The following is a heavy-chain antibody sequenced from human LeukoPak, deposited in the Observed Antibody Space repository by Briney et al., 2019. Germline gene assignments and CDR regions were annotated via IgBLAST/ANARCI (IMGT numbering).Heavy chain of an antibody. D-gene: IGHD6-13*01. J-gene: IGHJ4*02. Sequence: GESLRISCKASGYSFTTYWIGWVRQMPGKGLEWMGIIYPGDSDTRYSPSFQGQVTISADKSISTAYLQWSSLKASDTAMYYCARHVSSISWHVDYWGQGTLVTVSS. V-gene: IGHV5-51*01. CDR2: IYPGDSDT. CDR1: GYSFTTYW. CDR3: ARHVSSISWHVDY.